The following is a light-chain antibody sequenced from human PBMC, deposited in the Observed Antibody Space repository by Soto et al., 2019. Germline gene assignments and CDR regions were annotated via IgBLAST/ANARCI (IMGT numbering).Light chain of an antibody. CDR2: GTS. CDR3: QQYGSSPWT. Sequence: EIVLTHSPGTLSLSPGERATLSCRASQSIDSSYVAWYRQKPGQAPTLLIYGTSRRATGVSDRFSGSGSGTDFTLSISRLEPEDFAVYYCQQYGSSPWTFGQGTKVEIK. V-gene: IGKV3-20*01. CDR1: QSIDSSY. J-gene: IGKJ1*01.